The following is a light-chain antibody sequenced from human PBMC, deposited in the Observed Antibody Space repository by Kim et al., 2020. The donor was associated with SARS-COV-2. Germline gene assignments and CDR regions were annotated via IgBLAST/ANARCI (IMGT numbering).Light chain of an antibody. V-gene: IGKV3D-15*01. J-gene: IGKJ2*01. CDR2: GAS. CDR1: HNVNKN. Sequence: EIGMTQSPGTLSLSPGENGTLSCRASHNVNKNLAWYQQRPGQAPRLLMYGASTRARGTPGRFSGTGSGTDFTLTITSLQSEDSAIYFCQQYDDWPAMYSFGQGTKLEI. CDR3: QQYDDWPAMYS.